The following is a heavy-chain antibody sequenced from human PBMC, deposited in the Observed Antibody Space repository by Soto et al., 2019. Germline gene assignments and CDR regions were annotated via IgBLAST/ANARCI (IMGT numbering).Heavy chain of an antibody. V-gene: IGHV1-69*01. Sequence: QVQLVQSGTEVKKPGSSAKVSCKASGGTFSNYAISWVRQAPGQGLEWMGGIIPLFGTTDYAKKFQGRIAITADESTTAVYMELSSLRFEDTAVYFFEIDVGSGELYVVWGQGTTVIVSS. CDR1: GGTFSNYA. CDR2: IIPLFGTT. J-gene: IGHJ6*02. CDR3: EIDVGSGELYVV. D-gene: IGHD3-10*01.